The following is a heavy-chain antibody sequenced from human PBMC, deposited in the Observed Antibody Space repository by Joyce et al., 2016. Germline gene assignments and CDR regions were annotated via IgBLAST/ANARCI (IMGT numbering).Heavy chain of an antibody. J-gene: IGHJ4*02. V-gene: IGHV4-39*01. CDR3: ARRDVAVTPISPFDY. Sequence: QLLLQESGSGLVKPSETLSLSCSVSGDSISSTSYYWGWIRQPPGKGLEWIGVIYYGGSTYYNPSLKSRVTISVDTSKNQFSLRLSSVTAADTAIYYCARRDVAVTPISPFDYWGQGTLVTVSS. D-gene: IGHD2-21*02. CDR2: IYYGGST. CDR1: GDSISSTSYY.